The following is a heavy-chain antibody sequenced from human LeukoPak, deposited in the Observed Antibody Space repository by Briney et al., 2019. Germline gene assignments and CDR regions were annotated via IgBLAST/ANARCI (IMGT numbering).Heavy chain of an antibody. J-gene: IGHJ4*02. V-gene: IGHV1-69*05. CDR3: ARDRIEADRYFDY. Sequence: SVKVSCKASGGTFSSYAISWVRQAPGQGLEWMGGIIPIFGTANYAQKFQGRVTITTDESTNTAYMELSSLRSEDTAVYYCARDRIEADRYFDYWGQGTLVTVSS. D-gene: IGHD6-13*01. CDR2: IIPIFGTA. CDR1: GGTFSSYA.